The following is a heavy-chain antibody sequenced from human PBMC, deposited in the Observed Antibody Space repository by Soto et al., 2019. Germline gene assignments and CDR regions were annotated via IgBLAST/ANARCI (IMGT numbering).Heavy chain of an antibody. D-gene: IGHD2-2*01. Sequence: QVQLVQSGAEVKKPGSSVKVSCKASGDTFSTYTITWMRQAPGQGLEWMGGIIPRSATSNYAQKFQGRFTITADEASNTAYMEMSSMRSEDTAVYYCAREGLVLVPTTVNSDYYYYAMDVWGQGTTVTVSS. CDR1: GDTFSTYT. CDR2: IIPRSATS. J-gene: IGHJ6*02. V-gene: IGHV1-69*12. CDR3: AREGLVLVPTTVNSDYYYYAMDV.